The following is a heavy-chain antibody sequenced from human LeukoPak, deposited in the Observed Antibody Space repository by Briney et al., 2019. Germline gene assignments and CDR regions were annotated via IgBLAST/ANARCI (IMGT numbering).Heavy chain of an antibody. CDR2: ISSSGSTI. Sequence: PGGSLRLSCAASGFTFSSYEMNWVRQAPGKGLEWVSYISSSGSTIYYADSVKGRFTISRDNAKNSPYLQMNSLRAEDTAVYYCAREPHENDYGMDVWGQGTTVTVSS. D-gene: IGHD2/OR15-2a*01. CDR1: GFTFSSYE. J-gene: IGHJ6*02. V-gene: IGHV3-48*03. CDR3: AREPHENDYGMDV.